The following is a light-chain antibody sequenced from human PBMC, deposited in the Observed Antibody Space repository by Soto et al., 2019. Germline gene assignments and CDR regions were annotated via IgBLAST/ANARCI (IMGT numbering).Light chain of an antibody. CDR2: EGS. J-gene: IGLJ1*01. CDR1: SSDVGSYKL. CDR3: CSYAGSSTYV. V-gene: IGLV2-23*01. Sequence: QSALTQPASVSGSPGQSITISCTGTSSDVGSYKLVSWYQQHPGKAPKLMIYEGSKRPSGVSNRFSGSKSGNTASLTISGLQADDEADYYCCSYAGSSTYVFGTGTKLTV.